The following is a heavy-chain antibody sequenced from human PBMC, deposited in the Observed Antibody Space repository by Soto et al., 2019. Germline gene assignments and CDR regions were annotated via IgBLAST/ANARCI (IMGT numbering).Heavy chain of an antibody. CDR1: GFTFSSYA. D-gene: IGHD3-10*01. V-gene: IGHV3-23*01. CDR3: AKVSRRAGSGSYCDY. Sequence: PGGSLRLSCAASGFTFSSYAMSWVRQAPGKGLEWVSSISGSSGVTYHADSVKGRFTISRDNSKNTLYLQMNSLRVEDTAVYYCAKVSRRAGSGSYCDYWGQGTLVTGSS. J-gene: IGHJ4*02. CDR2: ISGSSGVT.